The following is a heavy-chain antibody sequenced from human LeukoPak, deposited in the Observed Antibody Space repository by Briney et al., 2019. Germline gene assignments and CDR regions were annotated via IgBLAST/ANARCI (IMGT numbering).Heavy chain of an antibody. CDR2: IYYSGST. Sequence: PSETLSLTCTVSGSSISTYYWSWIRQPPGKGLEWIGYIYYSGSTNYNPSLKSRVTMSVDTSKNQFSLKLSSVTAADTAVYYCARSELLWFGRVNSGFDYWGQGTLVTVSS. J-gene: IGHJ4*02. V-gene: IGHV4-59*01. CDR3: ARSELLWFGRVNSGFDY. D-gene: IGHD3-10*01. CDR1: GSSISTYY.